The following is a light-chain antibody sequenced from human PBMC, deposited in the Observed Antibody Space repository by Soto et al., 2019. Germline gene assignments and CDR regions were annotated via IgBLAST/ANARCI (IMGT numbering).Light chain of an antibody. CDR1: SSDVGDYNY. Sequence: QSALTQPASVSGSPGQSITISCTATSSDVGDYNYVSWYTQHPGKAPKLMIYDVSHRPSGVSNRFSGSKSGNTASLTISGLQAEDEADYYCSSYTTSNTLFGGGTKLTVL. CDR2: DVS. CDR3: SSYTTSNTL. V-gene: IGLV2-14*03. J-gene: IGLJ2*01.